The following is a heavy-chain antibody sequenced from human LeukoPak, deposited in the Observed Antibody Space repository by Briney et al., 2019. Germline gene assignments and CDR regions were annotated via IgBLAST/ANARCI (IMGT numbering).Heavy chain of an antibody. J-gene: IGHJ4*02. CDR2: IYPGESYT. D-gene: IGHD3-10*01. Sequence: GESLKISCKASGYSFTNYWIGWGRQMPGKGLGWMGNIYPGESYTRYSPSCQGQINISPDKSISTAYLQWSSLKASDRAMYYCARGREFHRRSFDSWGEGTLLTASS. CDR3: ARGREFHRRSFDS. CDR1: GYSFTNYW. V-gene: IGHV5-51*01.